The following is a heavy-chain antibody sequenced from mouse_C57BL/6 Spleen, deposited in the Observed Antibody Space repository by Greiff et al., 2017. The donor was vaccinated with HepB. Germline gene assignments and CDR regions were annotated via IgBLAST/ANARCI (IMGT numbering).Heavy chain of an antibody. CDR2: INPNNGGT. Sequence: VQLQQSGPELVKPGASVKISCKASGYTFTDYYMNWVKQSHGKSLEWIGDINPNNGGTSYNQKFKGKATLTVDKSSSTAYMELRSLTSEDSAVYYCAREEVYYYGSLGDYWGQGTTLTVSS. J-gene: IGHJ2*01. D-gene: IGHD1-1*01. V-gene: IGHV1-26*01. CDR1: GYTFTDYY. CDR3: AREEVYYYGSLGDY.